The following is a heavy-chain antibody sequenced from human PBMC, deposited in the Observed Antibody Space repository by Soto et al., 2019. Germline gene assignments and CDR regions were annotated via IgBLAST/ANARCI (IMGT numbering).Heavy chain of an antibody. J-gene: IGHJ4*02. CDR2: ISHYETKK. CDR1: GFSFSDYG. V-gene: IGHV3-30*18. CDR3: AKDWVGGSNRYQLDK. Sequence: DSGGGVVQPGGSLRLSCAASGFSFSDYGMHWVRQAPGKGLEWVAVISHYETKKYFEDSVKGRFTISRDNSKNTVYLQLDSLRVEDTAVYYCAKDWVGGSNRYQLDKWGQGTLVIVSP. D-gene: IGHD2-2*01.